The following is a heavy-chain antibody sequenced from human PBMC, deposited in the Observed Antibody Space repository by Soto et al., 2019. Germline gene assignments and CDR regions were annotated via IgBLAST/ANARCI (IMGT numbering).Heavy chain of an antibody. D-gene: IGHD2-21*01. Sequence: GGSLRLSCAASGFTFSSYGMHWVRQAPGKGLEWVAVISYDGRNKYYADSVKGRFTISRDNSKNTLYLQMNSLRAEDTAVYYCAKARNVDYYGMDVWGQGTTVTVSS. CDR3: AKARNVDYYGMDV. J-gene: IGHJ6*02. CDR1: GFTFSSYG. V-gene: IGHV3-30*18. CDR2: ISYDGRNK.